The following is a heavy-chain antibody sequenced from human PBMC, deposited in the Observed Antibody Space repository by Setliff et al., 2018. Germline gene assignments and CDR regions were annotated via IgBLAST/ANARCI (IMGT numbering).Heavy chain of an antibody. Sequence: TLSLTCTVYGGSFIDYYWGWIRQSPGKRPEWIAEINQSGNTNYNPSLNSRVSVSVDTPTNQFSLKVFSVTAADTAVYYCRFWSSYYKNDYWAQGTLVTVSS. CDR1: GGSFIDYY. D-gene: IGHD3-3*01. CDR3: RFWSSYYKNDY. CDR2: INQSGNT. J-gene: IGHJ4*02. V-gene: IGHV4-34*01.